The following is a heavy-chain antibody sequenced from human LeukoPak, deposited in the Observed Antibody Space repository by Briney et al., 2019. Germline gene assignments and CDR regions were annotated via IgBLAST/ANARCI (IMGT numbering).Heavy chain of an antibody. Sequence: PSETLSLTCAVYGGSFSGYYWSWIRQPPGKGLEWIGEINHSGSTNYNPSLKSRVTISVDTSKNQFSLKLSSVTAADTAVYYCARGLPYLKDAFDIWGQGTMVAVSS. V-gene: IGHV4-34*01. J-gene: IGHJ3*02. CDR1: GGSFSGYY. CDR3: ARGLPYLKDAFDI. CDR2: INHSGST. D-gene: IGHD2-2*01.